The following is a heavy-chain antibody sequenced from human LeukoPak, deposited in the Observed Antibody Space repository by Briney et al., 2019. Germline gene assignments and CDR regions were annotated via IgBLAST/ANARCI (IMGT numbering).Heavy chain of an antibody. D-gene: IGHD1-1*01. CDR3: ARDPERGTNFDY. Sequence: VASVKVSCKSSGYIFTSYYMHWVRQAPGQGLEWMGWINPNSGGTNYAQKFQGRVTMTRDTSISTAYMELSRLRSDDTAVYYCARDPERGTNFDYWGQGTLVTVSS. CDR1: GYIFTSYY. J-gene: IGHJ4*02. CDR2: INPNSGGT. V-gene: IGHV1-2*02.